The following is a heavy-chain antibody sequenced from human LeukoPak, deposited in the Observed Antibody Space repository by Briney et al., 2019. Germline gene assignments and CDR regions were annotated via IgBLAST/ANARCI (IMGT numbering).Heavy chain of an antibody. CDR2: ISYDGSNK. J-gene: IGHJ4*02. CDR3: AREGPGYFDWLSDTHYFDY. CDR1: GFTFSSYA. Sequence: GGSLRLSCAASGFTFSSYAMHWVRQAPGKGLEWVAVISYDGSNKYYADSVKGRFTISRDNSKNTLYLQMNSLRAEDTAVYYCAREGPGYFDWLSDTHYFDYWGQGTLVTVSS. V-gene: IGHV3-30*04. D-gene: IGHD3-9*01.